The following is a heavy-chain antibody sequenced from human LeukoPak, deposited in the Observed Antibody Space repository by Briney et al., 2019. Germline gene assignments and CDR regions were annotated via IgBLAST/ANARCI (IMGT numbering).Heavy chain of an antibody. Sequence: TGGSLRLSCAASGFTFSSYWMSWVRQAPGKGLEWVANIKQDGSEKYYVYSVKGRFTISRDNAKNSLYLQMNSLRAEDTAVYYCAREGRVVVVPAAMAPADWFDPWGQGTLVTVSS. CDR2: IKQDGSEK. D-gene: IGHD2-2*01. CDR3: AREGRVVVVPAAMAPADWFDP. V-gene: IGHV3-7*01. CDR1: GFTFSSYW. J-gene: IGHJ5*02.